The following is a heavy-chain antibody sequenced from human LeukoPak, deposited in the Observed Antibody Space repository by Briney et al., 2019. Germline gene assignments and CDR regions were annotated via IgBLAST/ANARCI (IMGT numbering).Heavy chain of an antibody. CDR1: GGTFSSYA. D-gene: IGHD3-22*01. CDR3: ARGVVVIPRGNWFDP. CDR2: IIPIFGTA. V-gene: IGHV1-69*13. Sequence: ASVEVSCKASGGTFSSYAISWVRQAPGQGLEWMGGIIPIFGTANYAQKFQGRVTITADESTSTAYMELSSLRSEDTAVYYCARGVVVIPRGNWFDPWGQGTLVTVSS. J-gene: IGHJ5*02.